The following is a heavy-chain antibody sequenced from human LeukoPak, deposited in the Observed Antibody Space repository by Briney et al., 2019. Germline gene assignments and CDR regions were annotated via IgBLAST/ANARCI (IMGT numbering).Heavy chain of an antibody. Sequence: ASVKVSCKASGYTFTGYYMHWVRQAPGQGLEWMGWINPNSGGTNYAQKFQGRVTMTRDTSISTAYMELSRLRSDDTAVYYCARGKYSSSSTFRYWGQGTLVTVSS. D-gene: IGHD6-6*01. V-gene: IGHV1-2*02. CDR2: INPNSGGT. CDR1: GYTFTGYY. J-gene: IGHJ4*02. CDR3: ARGKYSSSSTFRY.